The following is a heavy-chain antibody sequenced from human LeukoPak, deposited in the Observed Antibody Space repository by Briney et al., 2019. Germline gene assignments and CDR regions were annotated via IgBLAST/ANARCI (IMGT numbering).Heavy chain of an antibody. D-gene: IGHD2-2*01. CDR3: VKDGHCTHTSCYYFDY. CDR1: GFTFSSYA. V-gene: IGHV3-23*01. Sequence: GGSLRLSCAASGFTFSSYAMSWVRQAPGKGLEWVSSISSSGGTTYYADSVKGRFTISRDSSKNTLFLQMNSLGAEDTAVYYCVKDGHCTHTSCYYFDYWGQGTLVTVSS. CDR2: ISSSGGTT. J-gene: IGHJ4*02.